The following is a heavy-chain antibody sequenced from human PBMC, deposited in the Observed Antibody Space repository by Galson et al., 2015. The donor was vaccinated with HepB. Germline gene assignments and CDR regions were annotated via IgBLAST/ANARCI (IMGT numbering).Heavy chain of an antibody. CDR1: GFTFSSYS. Sequence: SLRLSCAASGFTFSSYSMNWVRQAPGKGLEWVSYISSSSTIYYADSVKGRFTISRDNAKNSLYLQMNSLRDEDTAVYYCARPEGRIAAAAQGYGMDVWGQGTTVTVSS. V-gene: IGHV3-48*02. D-gene: IGHD6-13*01. CDR3: ARPEGRIAAAAQGYGMDV. J-gene: IGHJ6*02. CDR2: ISSSSTI.